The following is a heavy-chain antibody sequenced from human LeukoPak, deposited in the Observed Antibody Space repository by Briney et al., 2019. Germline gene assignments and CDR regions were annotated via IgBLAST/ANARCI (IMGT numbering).Heavy chain of an antibody. CDR2: INSDGSTT. J-gene: IGHJ4*02. V-gene: IGHV3-74*01. D-gene: IGHD3-10*01. CDR1: GFTFSSYW. CDR3: ARGNYYGQDY. Sequence: GGSLRLSCGASGFTFSSYWMHWVRQAPGKGLVWISRINSDGSTTGYADSVKGRFTISRDNAKNTLYLQMNSLRAEDTAVYYCARGNYYGQDYWGQGTLVTVSS.